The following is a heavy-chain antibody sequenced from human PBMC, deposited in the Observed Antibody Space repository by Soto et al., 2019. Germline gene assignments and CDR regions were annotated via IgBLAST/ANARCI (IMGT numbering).Heavy chain of an antibody. Sequence: EVQLLESGGGLVQPGGALRLSCAASGFTFSSYAMSWVRQAPGKGLEWVSAISGIGGSTYYADSVKGRFTISRDNSKNTLYLQMNSLRAEDTAVYYCAKDRRVYCSGGSCCSGVGWFDPWGQGTLVTVSS. V-gene: IGHV3-23*01. CDR2: ISGIGGST. CDR1: GFTFSSYA. J-gene: IGHJ5*02. CDR3: AKDRRVYCSGGSCCSGVGWFDP. D-gene: IGHD2-15*01.